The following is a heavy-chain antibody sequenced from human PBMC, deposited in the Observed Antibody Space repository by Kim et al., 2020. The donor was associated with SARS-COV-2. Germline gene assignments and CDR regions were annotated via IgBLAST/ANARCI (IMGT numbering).Heavy chain of an antibody. D-gene: IGHD4-17*01. V-gene: IGHV1-69*01. CDR3: ARATNDYGDYGDY. J-gene: IGHJ4*02. Sequence: YARNCQGRVTSAADESTSTAYMELSSLRSEDTAVYYCARATNDYGDYGDYWGQGTLVTVSS.